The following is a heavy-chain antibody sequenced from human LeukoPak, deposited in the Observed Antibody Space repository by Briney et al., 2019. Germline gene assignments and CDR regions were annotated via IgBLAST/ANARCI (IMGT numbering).Heavy chain of an antibody. CDR3: ARGGWYKSGLDY. Sequence: GGSLRLSCAASGFTFSSYAMSWVRQAPGKGLEWVSAISGSGGSTYYADSVKGRFTISRDNAKNTLYLQMNSLRAEDTAVYYCARGGWYKSGLDYWGQGTLVTVSS. D-gene: IGHD6-19*01. CDR1: GFTFSSYA. J-gene: IGHJ4*02. V-gene: IGHV3-23*01. CDR2: ISGSGGST.